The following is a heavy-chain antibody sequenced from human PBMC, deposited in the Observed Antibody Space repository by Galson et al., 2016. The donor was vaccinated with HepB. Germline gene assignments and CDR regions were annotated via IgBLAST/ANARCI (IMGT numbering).Heavy chain of an antibody. J-gene: IGHJ4*02. D-gene: IGHD1-1*01. CDR1: GLTFSWFW. CDR2: INQDGSEK. CDR3: ARAYQYTLDY. Sequence: SLRLSCAASGLTFSWFWMTWVRQAPGKGLEWVANINQDGSEKHYLDSVRGRFTISRDNAKNSLYLQMNSLRAEDTAGYFCARAYQYTLDYWGQGTLVTVSS. V-gene: IGHV3-7*04.